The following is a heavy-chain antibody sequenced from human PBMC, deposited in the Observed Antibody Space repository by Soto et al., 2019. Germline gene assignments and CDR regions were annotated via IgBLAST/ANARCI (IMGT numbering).Heavy chain of an antibody. Sequence: WGSLRLSCAASGFTFSNAWMSWVRQAPGKGLEWVARIRNKIDGGTADYATPMTGRFTISRDDSKDTLYFQVYSLRTEDTAVYYCIKDQYCSKGVGQGTYYYHAMDVGDQGTPVTVS. V-gene: IGHV3-15*01. J-gene: IGHJ6*02. CDR2: IRNKIDGGTA. D-gene: IGHD2-8*01. CDR3: IKDQYCSKGVGQGTYYYHAMDV. CDR1: GFTFSNAW.